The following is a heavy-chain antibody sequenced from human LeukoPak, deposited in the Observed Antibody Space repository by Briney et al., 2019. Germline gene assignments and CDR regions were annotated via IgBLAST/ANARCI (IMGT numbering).Heavy chain of an antibody. J-gene: IGHJ4*02. D-gene: IGHD6-13*01. V-gene: IGHV3-7*01. CDR1: GFTFSDYW. Sequence: GGSLRLSCAASGFTFSDYWMSWVRQAPGKGLEWVANINQGGHETYYVDSVKGRFIISRDNAKNSLYLQMNSLRDEDTADYYCARAATTGTVDYWGQGTLVIVSS. CDR3: ARAATTGTVDY. CDR2: INQGGHET.